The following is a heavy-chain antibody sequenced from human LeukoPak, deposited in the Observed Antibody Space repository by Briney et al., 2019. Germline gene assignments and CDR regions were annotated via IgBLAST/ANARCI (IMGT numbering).Heavy chain of an antibody. CDR3: ARDRVPAAMPGDNWFDP. CDR1: GFTFSSYS. D-gene: IGHD2-2*01. J-gene: IGHJ5*02. CDR2: ISSNSSYI. V-gene: IGHV3-21*01. Sequence: GGSLRLSCAASGFTFSSYSMIWVRQAPGKGLEWVSSISSNSSYIYYADSVKGRFTTSRDNAKNSLYLQMNSLRTEDTAVYYCARDRVPAAMPGDNWFDPWGQGTLVTVAS.